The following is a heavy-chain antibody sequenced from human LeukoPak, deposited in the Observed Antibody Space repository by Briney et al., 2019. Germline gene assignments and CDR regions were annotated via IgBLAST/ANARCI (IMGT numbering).Heavy chain of an antibody. CDR3: AVDSSGWTRHFDY. D-gene: IGHD6-19*01. CDR2: IYYSGST. CDR1: GGSISSGGYY. J-gene: IGHJ4*02. Sequence: TTSETLSLTCTVSGGSISSGGYYWSWIRQHPGKGLEWIGYIYYSGSTYYNPSLKSRVTISVDTSKNQFSLKLSSVTAADTAVYYCAVDSSGWTRHFDYWGQGTLVTVSS. V-gene: IGHV4-31*03.